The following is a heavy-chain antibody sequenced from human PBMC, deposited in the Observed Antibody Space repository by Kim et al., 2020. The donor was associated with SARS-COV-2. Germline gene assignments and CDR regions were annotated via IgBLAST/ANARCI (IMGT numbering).Heavy chain of an antibody. D-gene: IGHD6-13*01. J-gene: IGHJ3*02. V-gene: IGHV1-46*01. CDR3: ARDFYPGIAAAGTVLDI. CDR2: INPSGGST. Sequence: ASVKVSCKASGYTFTSYYMHWVRQAPGQGLEWMGIINPSGGSTSYAQKFQGRVTMTRDTSTSTVYMELSSLRSEDTAVYYCARDFYPGIAAAGTVLDIWGQGTMVTVSS. CDR1: GYTFTSYY.